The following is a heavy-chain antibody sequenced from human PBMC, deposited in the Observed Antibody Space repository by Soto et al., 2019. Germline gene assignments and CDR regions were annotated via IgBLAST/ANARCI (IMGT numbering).Heavy chain of an antibody. D-gene: IGHD3-22*01. CDR3: ARATYYYDSSGPAGGAFDI. CDR1: GGSISSYY. J-gene: IGHJ3*02. Sequence: SKTLSLTCTVSGGSISSYYWSWIRQPAGKGLEWIGRIYTSGSTNYNPSLKSRVTMSVDTSKNQFSLKLSSVTAADTAVYYCARATYYYDSSGPAGGAFDIWGQGTMVTVSS. V-gene: IGHV4-4*07. CDR2: IYTSGST.